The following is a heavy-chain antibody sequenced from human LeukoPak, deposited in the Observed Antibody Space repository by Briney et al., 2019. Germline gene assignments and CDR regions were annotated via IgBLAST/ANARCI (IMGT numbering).Heavy chain of an antibody. V-gene: IGHV5-10-1*01. CDR3: ASGSGLYSPDY. CDR2: FDPSDSYT. J-gene: IGHJ4*02. D-gene: IGHD2-21*01. CDR1: GYSFTSYW. Sequence: GESLRISCKGSGYSFTSYWITWVRQMPGKGLEWMGRFDPSDSYTNYSPSFQGHVTISADKSISTGYLQWNSLKASDTAMYYCASGSGLYSPDYWGQGTLVTVSS.